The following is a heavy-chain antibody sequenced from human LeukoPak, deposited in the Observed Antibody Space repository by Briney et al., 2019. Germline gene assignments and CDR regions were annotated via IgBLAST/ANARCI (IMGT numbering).Heavy chain of an antibody. CDR3: ARVSWFDELPNY. Sequence: SETLSLTCSVSGASISGYYWTWIRQPAGRGLEWIGRIYTTGSTKYNPSLKSRVIMSVDASKNQFSLKLSSVTAADTAVYYCARVSWFDELPNYWGQGTLVSVSS. J-gene: IGHJ4*02. V-gene: IGHV4-4*07. CDR1: GASISGYY. CDR2: IYTTGST. D-gene: IGHD3-10*01.